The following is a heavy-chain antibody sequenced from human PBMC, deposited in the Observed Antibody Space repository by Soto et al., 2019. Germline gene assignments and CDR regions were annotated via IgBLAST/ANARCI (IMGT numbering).Heavy chain of an antibody. CDR1: GGSISSGDYY. D-gene: IGHD3-22*01. CDR2: IYYSGST. CDR3: ARYYYDSSGYYYRPGAYGMDV. Sequence: QVQLQESGPGLVKPSQTLSLTCTVSGGSISSGDYYWSWIRQPPGKGLEWIGYIYYSGSTYYNPSLXXXVTISVATSTXXCXLXXSSVTAADTAVYYCARYYYDSSGYYYRPGAYGMDVWGQGTTVTVSS. J-gene: IGHJ6*02. V-gene: IGHV4-30-4*01.